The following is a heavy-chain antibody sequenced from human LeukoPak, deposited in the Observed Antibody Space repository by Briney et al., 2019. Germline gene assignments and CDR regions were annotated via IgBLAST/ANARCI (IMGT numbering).Heavy chain of an antibody. CDR1: GYTFTGYY. D-gene: IGHD3-3*01. Sequence: ASVKVSCKASGYTFTGYYMHWVRQAPGQGLEWMGWINPNSGGTNYAQKFQGRVTMTRDTSISTAYMELSRLRSDDTAVYYCARTNYDFWSGYYTGFHYWGQGTLVTVSS. CDR3: ARTNYDFWSGYYTGFHY. J-gene: IGHJ4*02. V-gene: IGHV1-2*02. CDR2: INPNSGGT.